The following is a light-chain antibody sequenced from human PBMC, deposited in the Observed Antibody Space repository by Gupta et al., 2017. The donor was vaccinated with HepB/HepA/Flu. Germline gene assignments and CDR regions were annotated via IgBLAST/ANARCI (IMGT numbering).Light chain of an antibody. J-gene: IGLJ2*01. CDR1: SGNIGRYNY. V-gene: IGLV2-14*03. CDR2: DVS. Sequence: SALTQPASVSGSPGQPLTISRTATSGNIGRYNYVSWYQQHPGKVPRLIIYDVSDRPSGVSGRFFGSKSGNSASLTISGLQAEDEADYYYSSFTTSGTVEGFFGGGTKLTVL. CDR3: SSFTTSGTVEGF.